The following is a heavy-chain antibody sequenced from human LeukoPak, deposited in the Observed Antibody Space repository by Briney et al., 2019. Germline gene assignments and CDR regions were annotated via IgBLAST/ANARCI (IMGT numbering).Heavy chain of an antibody. Sequence: GGSLRLSCAASGFTFSSYNMNWVRKAPGKGLEWVSSISSSSSYIYYADSVKGRFTISRDNAKNSLYLQMNSLRAEDTAVYYCARDRLTYCSGGSCYSGKDYWGQGTLVTVSS. CDR2: ISSSSSYI. V-gene: IGHV3-21*01. J-gene: IGHJ4*02. D-gene: IGHD2-15*01. CDR3: ARDRLTYCSGGSCYSGKDY. CDR1: GFTFSSYN.